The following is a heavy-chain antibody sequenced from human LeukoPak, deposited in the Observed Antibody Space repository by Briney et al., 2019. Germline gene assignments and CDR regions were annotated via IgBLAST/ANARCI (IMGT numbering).Heavy chain of an antibody. D-gene: IGHD6-19*01. CDR1: GFTFRSYG. V-gene: IGHV3-30*18. J-gene: IGHJ4*02. CDR3: AKGGIDSSGFRSGGPDY. Sequence: GGSLRLSCAASGFTFRSYGIHWVRQAPGKGLEWVAVISYDGSNKYYSDSVKGRCTISRDNSKNTLYLQMNSLRLEDTALYYCAKGGIDSSGFRSGGPDYWGQGALVTVSS. CDR2: ISYDGSNK.